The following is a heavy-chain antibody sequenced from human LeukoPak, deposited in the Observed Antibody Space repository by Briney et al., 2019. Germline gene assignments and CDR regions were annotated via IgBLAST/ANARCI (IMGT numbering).Heavy chain of an antibody. V-gene: IGHV1-2*02. J-gene: IGHJ4*02. Sequence: GASVKVSCKASGYTFSSYVISWVRQAPGQGLEWMGWINPNSGGTNYAQKFQGRVTMTRDTSISTAYMELSRLRSDDTAVYYCARLVGGWLLYSIVWETEFDYWGQGTLVTVSS. D-gene: IGHD3-9*01. CDR3: ARLVGGWLLYSIVWETEFDY. CDR1: GYTFSSYV. CDR2: INPNSGGT.